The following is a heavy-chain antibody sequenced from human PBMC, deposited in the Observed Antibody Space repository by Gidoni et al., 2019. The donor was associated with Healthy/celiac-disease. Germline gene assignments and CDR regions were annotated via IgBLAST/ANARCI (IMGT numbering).Heavy chain of an antibody. CDR2: IHHSGST. V-gene: IGHV4-34*01. Sequence: QVQLQQWGAGLLKPSETLSLTCAVYGGSFSGYYWSWIRQPPGKGLEWIGEIHHSGSTNYNPSIKSRVTISVDTSKNQFSLKLSSVTAADTAVYYCASPGKWELGFDAFDIWGQGTMVTVSS. D-gene: IGHD1-26*01. CDR3: ASPGKWELGFDAFDI. CDR1: GGSFSGYY. J-gene: IGHJ3*02.